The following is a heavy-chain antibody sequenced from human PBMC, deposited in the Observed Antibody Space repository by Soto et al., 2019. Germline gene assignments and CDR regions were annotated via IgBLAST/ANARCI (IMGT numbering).Heavy chain of an antibody. V-gene: IGHV1-2*02. J-gene: IGHJ5*02. Sequence: ASVKVSCKASGYTFTALYMNWVRQAPGQGLEWMGWVNPNTGLTKYAQKFQGRVSMTRDTSINTAYMELSGLTSDDTAVYYCTTSRLDPWGQGTLVTVSS. CDR1: GYTFTALY. CDR2: VNPNTGLT. CDR3: TTSRLDP.